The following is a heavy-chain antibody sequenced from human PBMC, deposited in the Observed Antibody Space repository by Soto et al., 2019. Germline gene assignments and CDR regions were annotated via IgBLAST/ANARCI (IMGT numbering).Heavy chain of an antibody. V-gene: IGHV3-23*01. D-gene: IGHD6-13*01. CDR2: ISGSGGST. CDR3: AKVPPPYSSSWYDVSDF. CDR1: GFTFSSYA. J-gene: IGHJ4*02. Sequence: GGSLRLSCAASGFTFSSYAMSWVRQAPGKGLEWVSAISGSGGSTYYADSVKGRFTISRDNSKNTLYLQMNSLRAEDTAVYYCAKVPPPYSSSWYDVSDFCGQGTLVTVSA.